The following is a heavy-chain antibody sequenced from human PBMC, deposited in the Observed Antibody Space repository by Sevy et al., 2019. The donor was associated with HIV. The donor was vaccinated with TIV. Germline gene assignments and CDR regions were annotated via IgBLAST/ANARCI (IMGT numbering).Heavy chain of an antibody. V-gene: IGHV4-39*01. J-gene: IGHJ4*02. D-gene: IGHD6-19*01. CDR1: GASISSSGYY. CDR2: INFSGST. Sequence: GSLRLSCTVSGASISSSGYYWGWIRQPPGKGLEWIASINFSGSTFYNLSLKSPVTISADTSKNQFSLKLRSVTAADTSIYYCAGPKLTYSSGWHSFDYWGQGTVVTVSS. CDR3: AGPKLTYSSGWHSFDY.